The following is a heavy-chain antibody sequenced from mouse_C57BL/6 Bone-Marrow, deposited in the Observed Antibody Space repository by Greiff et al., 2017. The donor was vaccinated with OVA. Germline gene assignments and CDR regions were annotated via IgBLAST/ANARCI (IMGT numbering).Heavy chain of an antibody. J-gene: IGHJ4*01. D-gene: IGHD1-1*01. CDR1: VYTFTSYW. CDR2: IHPSDSDT. V-gene: IGHV1-74*01. CDR3: AIVYYYGSSCAMDY. Sequence: QVQLKQPGAELVKPGASVKVSCKASVYTFTSYWMHWVKQRPGQGLEWIGRIHPSDSDTNYNQKFKGKATLTVDKSSSTAYMQLSSLTSEDSAVYYCAIVYYYGSSCAMDYWGQGTSVTVSS.